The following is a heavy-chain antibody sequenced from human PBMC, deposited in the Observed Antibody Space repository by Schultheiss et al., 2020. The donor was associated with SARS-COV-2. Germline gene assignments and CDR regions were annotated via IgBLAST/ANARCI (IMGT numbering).Heavy chain of an antibody. V-gene: IGHV4-59*12. CDR1: GGSISSYY. J-gene: IGHJ4*02. Sequence: LSLTCTVSGGSISSYYWSWIRQPPGKGLEWIGYIYYSGSTNYNPSLKSRVTISVDKSKNQFSLKLSSVTAADTAVYYCASTRLYCSSTSCSHYWGQGTLVTVSS. CDR2: IYYSGST. D-gene: IGHD2-2*01. CDR3: ASTRLYCSSTSCSHY.